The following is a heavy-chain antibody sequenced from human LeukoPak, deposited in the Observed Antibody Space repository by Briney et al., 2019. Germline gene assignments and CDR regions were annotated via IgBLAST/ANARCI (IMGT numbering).Heavy chain of an antibody. J-gene: IGHJ6*03. CDR1: GFTFSSHD. D-gene: IGHD3-10*01. CDR2: ITGSSKSI. Sequence: PGGSLRLSCATSGFTFSSHDMNWVRQAPGKGLEWVSSITGSSKSIDYAGSVMGRFAISRDNAKNSLSLQMDSLRVEDTAVYYCVREGSGSTHYMDVWGKGTTVTVSS. V-gene: IGHV3-21*01. CDR3: VREGSGSTHYMDV.